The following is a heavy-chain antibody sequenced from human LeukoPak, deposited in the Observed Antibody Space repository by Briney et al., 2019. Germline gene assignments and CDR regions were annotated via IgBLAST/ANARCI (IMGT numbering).Heavy chain of an antibody. Sequence: GGSLKISCKGSGYSFTSYWIGWVRQMPGEGLEWMGIIYPGDSDTRYSPSFQGQVTISADNSISTAYLQWSSLKASDTAMYDCARHLDTNYDYWGQGTLVTVSS. J-gene: IGHJ4*02. D-gene: IGHD4-11*01. V-gene: IGHV5-51*01. CDR3: ARHLDTNYDY. CDR1: GYSFTSYW. CDR2: IYPGDSDT.